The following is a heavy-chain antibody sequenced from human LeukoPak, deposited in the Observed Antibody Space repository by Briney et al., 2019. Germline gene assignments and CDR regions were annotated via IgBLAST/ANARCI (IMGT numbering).Heavy chain of an antibody. CDR2: ISGGGST. D-gene: IGHD1-26*01. Sequence: HSGGSLRLSCAASGFTVSSNYMTWVRQAPGKGLEWVSAISGGGSTYYADSVKGRFTISRDNSKNTLYLQMNSLRAEDTAVYYCAKNTGSYPYYYYYMDVWGKGTTVTVSS. J-gene: IGHJ6*03. CDR1: GFTVSSNY. V-gene: IGHV3-53*01. CDR3: AKNTGSYPYYYYYMDV.